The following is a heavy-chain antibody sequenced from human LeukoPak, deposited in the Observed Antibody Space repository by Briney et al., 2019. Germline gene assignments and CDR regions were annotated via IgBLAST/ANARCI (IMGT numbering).Heavy chain of an antibody. CDR3: ARGAGPNFYYHMDV. CDR2: MYNSGST. CDR1: GGSISNYY. D-gene: IGHD6-19*01. J-gene: IGHJ6*03. V-gene: IGHV4-59*01. Sequence: SETLSLTCTVSGGSISNYYWSWIRQPPGKGLEWIGYMYNSGSTNYNPSLKSRVTISVDTSTNQFSLKLSSVTAADTAVYYCARGAGPNFYYHMDVWGKGTTVTVSS.